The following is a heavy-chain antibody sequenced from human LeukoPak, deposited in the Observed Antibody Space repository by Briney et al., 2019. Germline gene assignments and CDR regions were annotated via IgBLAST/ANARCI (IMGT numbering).Heavy chain of an antibody. Sequence: SETLSLTCTVSGGSLSNYYWSWIRQPPGKGLEWIGHIYESGSTTYNPSLKSRVTMSVDTSKKQFSLRLSSVTAADTAVYYCARGRIGGPKAPFDYWGQGTLVTVSS. CDR3: ARGRIGGPKAPFDY. V-gene: IGHV4-59*01. D-gene: IGHD3-16*01. CDR2: IYESGST. CDR1: GGSLSNYY. J-gene: IGHJ4*02.